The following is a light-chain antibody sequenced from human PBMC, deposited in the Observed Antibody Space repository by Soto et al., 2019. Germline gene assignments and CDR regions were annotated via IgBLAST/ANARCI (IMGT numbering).Light chain of an antibody. CDR3: QQRDIWPWT. Sequence: EIVLTQSPCTLSLSPGERATLSCRASQSVSSSYLVWHQQKPGQAPRLLIYGASSRATGIPARFSGSGSGTDFTLTISSLEPEDFAVYYCQQRDIWPWTFGQGTKVHIK. CDR1: QSVSSSY. CDR2: GAS. J-gene: IGKJ1*01. V-gene: IGKV3D-20*02.